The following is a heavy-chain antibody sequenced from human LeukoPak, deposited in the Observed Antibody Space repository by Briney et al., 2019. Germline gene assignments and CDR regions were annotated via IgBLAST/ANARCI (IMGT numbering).Heavy chain of an antibody. CDR2: TRNKANSHTT. D-gene: IGHD1-26*01. V-gene: IGHV3-72*01. CDR1: GLTFSDHH. CDR3: PRRWSGSKYPLDY. Sequence: GGSLRLSCAASGLTFSDHHMDWVRQAPGKGLEWVGRTRNKANSHTTEYAASVKGRFTISRDDSKNSLYLQMNSLKTEDTAVYYCPRRWSGSKYPLDYWGQGTLVTVSS. J-gene: IGHJ4*02.